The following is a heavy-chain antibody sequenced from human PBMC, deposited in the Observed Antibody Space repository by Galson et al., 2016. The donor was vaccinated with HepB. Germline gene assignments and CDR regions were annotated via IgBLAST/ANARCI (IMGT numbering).Heavy chain of an antibody. CDR3: VKESPVRGNHFEY. J-gene: IGHJ4*02. CDR2: ISATGGTT. V-gene: IGHV3-23*01. D-gene: IGHD3-16*01. Sequence: SLRLSCAASGFIFSSYAMTWVRQAPGKGLQWVSAISATGGTTYYGESVKGRFTISRDNSKNTLYLQMNSLRAEDTAVYYCVKESPVRGNHFEYWGQGTLVTVSS. CDR1: GFIFSSYA.